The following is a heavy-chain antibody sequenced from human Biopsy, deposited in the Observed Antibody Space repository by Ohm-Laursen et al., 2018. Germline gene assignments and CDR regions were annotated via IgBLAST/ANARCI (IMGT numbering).Heavy chain of an antibody. CDR1: GGSISSDY. J-gene: IGHJ4*02. D-gene: IGHD5-12*01. V-gene: IGHV4-59*06. CDR2: IFYSANT. Sequence: SDTLSLTCTVSGGSISSDYWSWIRQTPGKGLEWIGNIFYSANTYYNPSLKSRVTISVDTSKNQFSLKLSSVTAADTAVYYCARLGSGDYFPTFFDVWGQGALVTVSS. CDR3: ARLGSGDYFPTFFDV.